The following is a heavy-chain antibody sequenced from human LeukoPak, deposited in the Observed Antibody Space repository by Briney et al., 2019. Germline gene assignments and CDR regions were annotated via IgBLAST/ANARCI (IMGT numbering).Heavy chain of an antibody. CDR2: ISSSSSYI. CDR3: ASFRLYSSSSWPP. J-gene: IGHJ5*02. D-gene: IGHD6-6*01. Sequence: GGSLRLSCAASGFTFSSYSMSWVRQAPGKGLEWVSSISSSSSYIYYADSVKGRFTIPRDNAKNSLYLQMNSLRAEDTAVYYCASFRLYSSSSWPPWGQGTLVTVSS. CDR1: GFTFSSYS. V-gene: IGHV3-21*01.